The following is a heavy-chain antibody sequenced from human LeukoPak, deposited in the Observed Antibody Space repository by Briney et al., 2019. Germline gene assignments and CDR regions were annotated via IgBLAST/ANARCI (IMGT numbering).Heavy chain of an antibody. CDR2: IYYSGST. D-gene: IGHD4-17*01. CDR3: ARLGRTVTPNALDY. Sequence: TPSETLSLTCTVSGVSISSGGYYWGWIRQPPGKGLEWIGNIYYSGSTFYNSSLKSRVTIFVDTSRTQFSLKLTSVTAADTAVYYCARLGRTVTPNALDYWGQGTLVTVSS. V-gene: IGHV4-39*01. CDR1: GVSISSGGYY. J-gene: IGHJ4*02.